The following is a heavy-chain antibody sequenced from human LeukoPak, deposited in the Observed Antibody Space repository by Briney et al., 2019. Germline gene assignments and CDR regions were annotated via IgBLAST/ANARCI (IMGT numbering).Heavy chain of an antibody. CDR3: AKGDNNILTGYYNSFDS. J-gene: IGHJ4*02. CDR2: IGLSGSST. CDR1: GFTFSNFV. Sequence: GGSLRLSCAASGFTFSNFVMSWVRQAPGKGLEWVSTIGLSGSSTYYAGSVKGRFTISRDNSRNTLYLQMNSLRAEDTALFYCAKGDNNILTGYYNSFDSWGQGTLVTVSS. V-gene: IGHV3-23*01. D-gene: IGHD3-9*01.